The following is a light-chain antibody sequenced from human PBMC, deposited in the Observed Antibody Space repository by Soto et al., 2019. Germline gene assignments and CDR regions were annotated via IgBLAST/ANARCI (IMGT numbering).Light chain of an antibody. CDR3: QQYNNWPLT. Sequence: EIVMTQSPSTLSVSPGERATLSCRASQSVSSNLAWYKQKPGQTPRLLIYVASTRATGIPARFSGSGSGTDFTLTISSLKSEDFEVYYCQQYNNWPLTFGGGTKVDIK. V-gene: IGKV3-15*01. J-gene: IGKJ4*01. CDR2: VAS. CDR1: QSVSSN.